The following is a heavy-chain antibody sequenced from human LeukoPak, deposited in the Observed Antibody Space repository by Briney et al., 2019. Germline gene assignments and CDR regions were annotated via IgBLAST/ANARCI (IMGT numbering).Heavy chain of an antibody. J-gene: IGHJ4*02. CDR3: ARGGGVAAADPFDY. CDR2: IYTSGST. V-gene: IGHV4-4*07. D-gene: IGHD6-13*01. CDR1: GVSISSYY. Sequence: SETLSLTCTVSGVSISSYYWSWIRQPAGKGLEWIGRIYTSGSTNYNPFLKRRVITTVDTSKNQFSLKLSAVTAADTAVYYCARGGGVAAADPFDYWGQGTLVTVSS.